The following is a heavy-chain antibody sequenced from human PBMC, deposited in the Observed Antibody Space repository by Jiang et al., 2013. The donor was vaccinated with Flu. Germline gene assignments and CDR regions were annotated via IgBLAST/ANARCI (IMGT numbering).Heavy chain of an antibody. CDR3: ARGKLDIVVVVAATHYYYGMDV. V-gene: IGHV1-69*01. D-gene: IGHD2-15*01. CDR1: GGTFSSYA. Sequence: SGAEVKKPGSSVKVSCKASGGTFSSYAISWVRQAPGQGLEWMGGIIPIFGTANYAQKFQGRVTITADESTSTAYMELSSLRSEDTAVYYCARGKLDIVVVVAATHYYYGMDVWGQGDRGHRLL. J-gene: IGHJ6*02. CDR2: IIPIFGTA.